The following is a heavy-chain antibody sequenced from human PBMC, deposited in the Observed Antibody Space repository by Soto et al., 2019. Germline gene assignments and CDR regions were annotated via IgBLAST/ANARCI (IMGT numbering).Heavy chain of an antibody. CDR2: IGHDGGST. D-gene: IGHD2-15*01. CDR1: GFTFSDYA. Sequence: PGGSLRLSCNTSGFTFSDYAMSLVRQAPGKGLQWVSAIGHDGGSTWYADSVKGRFAISRENSKDTLYPEMNILIAEDTAIYYCPKPGCGVGGCYPYYLDYWGQGTPVTVSS. CDR3: PKPGCGVGGCYPYYLDY. J-gene: IGHJ4*02. V-gene: IGHV3-23*01.